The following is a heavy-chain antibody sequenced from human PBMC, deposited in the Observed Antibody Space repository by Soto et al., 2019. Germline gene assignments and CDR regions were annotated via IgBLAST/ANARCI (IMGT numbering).Heavy chain of an antibody. CDR1: GFTFSDYY. D-gene: IGHD2-8*01. Sequence: GGSLRLSCAASGFTFSDYYMSWIRQAPGKGLEWVSYISSSSSYTNYADSVKGRFTISRDNAKNPLYLQMNSLRAEDTAVYYCARDRLMVYATGKNWFDPWGQGTLVTVSS. V-gene: IGHV3-11*06. CDR3: ARDRLMVYATGKNWFDP. J-gene: IGHJ5*02. CDR2: ISSSSSYT.